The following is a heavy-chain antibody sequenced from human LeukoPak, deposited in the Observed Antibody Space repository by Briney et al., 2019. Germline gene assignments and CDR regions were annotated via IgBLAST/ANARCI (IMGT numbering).Heavy chain of an antibody. Sequence: GASVKVSCKASGYTFTSYYMHWVRQAPGQGLEWMGIINPSGGSTSYAQKFQGRVTMTRDTSTSTVYMELSSLRSEDTAVYYCASDRTPRVGYYYMDVWGKGTTVTVSS. CDR3: ASDRTPRVGYYYMDV. D-gene: IGHD1-14*01. V-gene: IGHV1-46*01. CDR1: GYTFTSYY. J-gene: IGHJ6*03. CDR2: INPSGGST.